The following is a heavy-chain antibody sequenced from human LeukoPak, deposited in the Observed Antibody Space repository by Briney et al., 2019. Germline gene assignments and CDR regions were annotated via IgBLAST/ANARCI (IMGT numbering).Heavy chain of an antibody. J-gene: IGHJ6*02. CDR2: ISSSGSTI. CDR3: ARDQGGMDV. V-gene: IGHV3-48*04. CDR1: GFTFSYYT. Sequence: GGSLRLSCAPSGFTFSYYTMHWVRQAPGKGLEWVSYISSSGSTIYYAESVKGRFTISRDNAKNSLYLQMNSLRAEDTAVYYCARDQGGMDVWGQGTTVTVSS.